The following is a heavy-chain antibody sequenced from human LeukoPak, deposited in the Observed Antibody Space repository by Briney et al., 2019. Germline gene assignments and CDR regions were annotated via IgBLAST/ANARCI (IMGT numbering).Heavy chain of an antibody. CDR2: INHSGST. CDR1: GGSFSGYY. V-gene: IGHV4-34*01. Sequence: SETLSLTCAVYGGSFSGYYWSWIRQPPGKGLEWIGEINHSGSTNYNPSLKSRVTISVDTSKNQFSPKLSSVTAADTAVYYCARVATVTTYYMDVWGKGTTVTVSS. CDR3: ARVATVTTYYMDV. J-gene: IGHJ6*03. D-gene: IGHD4-11*01.